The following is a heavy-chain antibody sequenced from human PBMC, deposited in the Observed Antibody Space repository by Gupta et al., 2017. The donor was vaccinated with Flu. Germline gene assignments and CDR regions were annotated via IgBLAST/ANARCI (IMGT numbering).Heavy chain of an antibody. Sequence: EVQLVESGGGLVQPGGSLKLSCAGSGLTPSAYAIHWVRQASGKGLEWVGLIRTKVRNYATAYTASVNGRFTVSRDDSENTAHLEMNSLKTEDTAVYYCALYSDYGVGSDHWGQGTLVTVSS. J-gene: IGHJ4*02. V-gene: IGHV3-73*02. CDR1: GLTPSAYA. D-gene: IGHD4-17*01. CDR3: ALYSDYGVGSDH. CDR2: IRTKVRNYAT.